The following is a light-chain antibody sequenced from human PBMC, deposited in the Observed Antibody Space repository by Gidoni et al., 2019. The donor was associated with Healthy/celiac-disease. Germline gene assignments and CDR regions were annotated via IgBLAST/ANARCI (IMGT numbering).Light chain of an antibody. Sequence: EIVLTQSPATLSLSPGERATLSCRASQSVSSYLAWYQQKPGQAPRLLIYDASNRATGIPARFSGSGSGTDFTLTISSLEPEDFAVYYCQQRSNRPALTFXGXTKVEIK. CDR1: QSVSSY. V-gene: IGKV3-11*01. J-gene: IGKJ4*01. CDR2: DAS. CDR3: QQRSNRPALT.